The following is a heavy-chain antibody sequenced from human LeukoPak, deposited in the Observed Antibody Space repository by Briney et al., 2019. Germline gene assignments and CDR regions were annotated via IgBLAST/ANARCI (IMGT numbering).Heavy chain of an antibody. J-gene: IGHJ4*02. D-gene: IGHD4-17*01. Sequence: GASVKVSCKASGGTFSSYAISWVRQAPGQGLEWMGWINPNSGGTNYAQKFQGRVTMTRDTSISTAYMELSRLRSDDTAVYYCARSPFYGDYGPPGGYWGQGTLVTVSS. CDR1: GGTFSSYA. CDR2: INPNSGGT. V-gene: IGHV1-2*02. CDR3: ARSPFYGDYGPPGGY.